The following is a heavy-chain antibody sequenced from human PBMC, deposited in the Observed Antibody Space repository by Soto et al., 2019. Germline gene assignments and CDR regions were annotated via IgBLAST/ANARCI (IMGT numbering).Heavy chain of an antibody. CDR3: ARMGFRGVNYY. CDR2: IFSNDEK. D-gene: IGHD3-10*01. Sequence: QVTLKESGPVLVNPTETLTLTCTVSGFSLSNARMGVSWIRQPPGKALEWLAHIFSNDEKSYSTSLKSRLTISKDTSKSQVVLTMTNMDPVDTATYYCARMGFRGVNYYWGQGTLVTVSS. V-gene: IGHV2-26*01. CDR1: GFSLSNARMG. J-gene: IGHJ4*02.